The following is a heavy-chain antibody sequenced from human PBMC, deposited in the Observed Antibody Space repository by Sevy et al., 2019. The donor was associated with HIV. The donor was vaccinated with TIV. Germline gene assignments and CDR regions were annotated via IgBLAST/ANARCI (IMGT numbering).Heavy chain of an antibody. V-gene: IGHV4-59*01. CDR3: ARAPPVRSGDDSLNWFDP. Sequence: SETLSLTCTVSDGSISTYYWSWIRQPPGKGLEYIGYIYYTGSTNYNPSLKSRVTISVDTSKNQFSLNLRSVTAVDTAVYYCARAPPVRSGDDSLNWFDPWGQGTLVTVSS. CDR2: IYYTGST. CDR1: DGSISTYY. J-gene: IGHJ5*02. D-gene: IGHD5-12*01.